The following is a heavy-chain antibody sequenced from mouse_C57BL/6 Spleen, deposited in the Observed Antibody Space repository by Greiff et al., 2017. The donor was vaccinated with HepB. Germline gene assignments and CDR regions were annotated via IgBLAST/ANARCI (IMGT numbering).Heavy chain of an antibody. CDR3: ARRDDYAMDY. Sequence: QVHVKQPGAELVRPGSSVKLSCKASGYTFTSYWMHWVKQRPIQGLEWIGNIDPSDSETHYNQKFKDKATLTVDKSSSTAYMQLSSLTSEDSAVYYCARRDDYAMDYWGQGTSVTVSS. CDR2: IDPSDSET. V-gene: IGHV1-52*01. J-gene: IGHJ4*01. CDR1: GYTFTSYW.